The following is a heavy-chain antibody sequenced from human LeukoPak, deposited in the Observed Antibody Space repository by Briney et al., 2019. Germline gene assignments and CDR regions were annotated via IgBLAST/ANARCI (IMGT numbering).Heavy chain of an antibody. J-gene: IGHJ3*02. CDR3: ARDLVTVTKGFDI. CDR2: ISYIGST. V-gene: IGHV4-59*11. CDR1: AASFSSHY. D-gene: IGHD4-17*01. Sequence: PETLSLTCAVSAASFSSHYWTWIRQSPGKGLEWIGYISYIGSTNYNPSLKSRVTISIDTSRNQFSLKLRSVTAADTAVYYCARDLVTVTKGFDIWGQGTMVSVSS.